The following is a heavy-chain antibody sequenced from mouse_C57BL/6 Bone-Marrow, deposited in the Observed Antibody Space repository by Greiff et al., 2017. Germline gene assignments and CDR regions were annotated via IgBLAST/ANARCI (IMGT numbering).Heavy chain of an antibody. Sequence: EVQGVESGGGLVKPGGSLKLSCAASGFTFSSYAMSWVRQTPEKRLEWVATISDGGSYTYYPDNVKGRFPISRDNAKNNLYLQMSHLKSEDTAMYYCARDPLWLRRYYAMDYWGQGTSVTVSS. D-gene: IGHD2-2*01. CDR2: ISDGGSYT. J-gene: IGHJ4*01. CDR1: GFTFSSYA. CDR3: ARDPLWLRRYYAMDY. V-gene: IGHV5-4*01.